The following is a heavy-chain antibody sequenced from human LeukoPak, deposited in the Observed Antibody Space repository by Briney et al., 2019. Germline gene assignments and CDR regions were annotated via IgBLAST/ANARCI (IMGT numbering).Heavy chain of an antibody. CDR1: GASIASHSW. J-gene: IGHJ4*02. Sequence: SETLSLTCAVSGASIASHSWWSWVRQPPGKGLEWIGEINHSGSTNYNPSLKSRVTISVDTSKNQFSLKLSSVTAADTAVYYCAREVVSYSSGWYSLWGVRYFDYWGQGTLVTVSS. CDR3: AREVVSYSSGWYSLWGVRYFDY. V-gene: IGHV4-4*02. CDR2: INHSGST. D-gene: IGHD6-19*01.